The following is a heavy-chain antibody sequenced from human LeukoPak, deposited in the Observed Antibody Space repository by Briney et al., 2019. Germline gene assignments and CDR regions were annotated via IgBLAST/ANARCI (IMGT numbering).Heavy chain of an antibody. D-gene: IGHD1-26*01. CDR3: AKSGGYGLIDY. CDR1: GASVSGSNYY. V-gene: IGHV4-39*01. Sequence: SETLSLTCAVSGASVSGSNYYWGWIRQPPGKGLEWIGNIYSSGSTYYNASLQSRVTISIDTSKNQFSLRLNSVTAADTAMYFCAKSGGYGLIDYWGQGTLVTVSS. CDR2: IYSSGST. J-gene: IGHJ4*02.